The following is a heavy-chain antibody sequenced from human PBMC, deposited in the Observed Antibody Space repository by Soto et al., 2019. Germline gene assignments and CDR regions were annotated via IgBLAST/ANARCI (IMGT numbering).Heavy chain of an antibody. CDR2: INHSGSA. D-gene: IGHD3-10*01. CDR3: ARTDYGYGMDV. CDR1: GASFSGYY. V-gene: IGHV4-34*09. Sequence: PSETLSLTCAVYGASFSGYYWSWIRQPQGKGLEWIGEINHSGSANYNPSLKSRVTISVDTSKNQFSLKLSSVTAADTAVYYCARTDYGYGMDVWGQGTTVTVSS. J-gene: IGHJ6*02.